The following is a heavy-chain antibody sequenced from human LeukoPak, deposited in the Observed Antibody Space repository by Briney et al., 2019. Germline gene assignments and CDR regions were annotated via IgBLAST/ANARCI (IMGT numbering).Heavy chain of an antibody. V-gene: IGHV7-4-1*02. D-gene: IGHD3-10*01. CDR2: INTNTGNP. Sequence: ASVKVSCKASGYTFTSYAMNWVRQAPGQGLEWMGWINTNTGNPTYAQGFTGRFVSSLDTSVSTAYLQISSLKAEDTAVYYCARSTAPVLLWFGESNLYYFDYWGQGTLVTVSS. CDR1: GYTFTSYA. CDR3: ARSTAPVLLWFGESNLYYFDY. J-gene: IGHJ4*02.